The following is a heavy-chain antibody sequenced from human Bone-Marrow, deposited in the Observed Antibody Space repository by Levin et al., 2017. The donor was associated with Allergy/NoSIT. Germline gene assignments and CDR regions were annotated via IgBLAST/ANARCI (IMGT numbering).Heavy chain of an antibody. CDR1: GFTFSSYA. D-gene: IGHD6-19*01. CDR3: AREQPRGYSSFSRAFDI. J-gene: IGHJ3*02. CDR2: ISYDGSNK. V-gene: IGHV3-30-3*01. Sequence: GGSLRLSCAASGFTFSSYAMHWVRQAPGKGLEWVAVISYDGSNKYYADSVKGRFTISRDNSKNTLYLQMNSLRAEDTAVYYCAREQPRGYSSFSRAFDIWGQGTMVTVSS.